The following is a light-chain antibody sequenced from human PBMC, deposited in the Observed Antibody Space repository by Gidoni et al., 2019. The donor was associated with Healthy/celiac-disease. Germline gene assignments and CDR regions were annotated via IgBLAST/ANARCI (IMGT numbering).Light chain of an antibody. CDR1: SSKLGNNY. V-gene: IGLV1-51*02. J-gene: IGLJ3*02. CDR2: ENS. Sequence: QSALAQQPSGSGAPGQTITISCSGSSSKLGNNYVSWYQQLPGTAPKLLIHENSKRPSGSPDRFSGSKSGSSATLGIPGLQTGDEADYYCGTWDTSLSSGGVLGGRTKLTVL. CDR3: GTWDTSLSSGGV.